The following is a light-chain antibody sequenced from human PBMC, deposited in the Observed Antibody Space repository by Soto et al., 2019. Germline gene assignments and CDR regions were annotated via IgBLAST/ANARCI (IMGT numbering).Light chain of an antibody. J-gene: IGKJ5*01. CDR2: TAS. CDR3: QQTNTYPIT. CDR1: QGISSW. V-gene: IGKV1-12*01. Sequence: DVQMTQSPSSVSASVGDRVTITCRASQGISSWLAWYQQKPGKAPKLLIYTASSLQSGVPSRFSGSGSGTDFSRTITNLQPEDFATYYCQQTNTYPITFGQGTRLEIK.